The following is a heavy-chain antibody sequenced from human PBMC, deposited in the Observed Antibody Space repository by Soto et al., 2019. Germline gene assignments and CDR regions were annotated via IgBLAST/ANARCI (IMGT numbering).Heavy chain of an antibody. CDR3: ARPKGSYSSGYYYFDY. CDR2: IIPLFGTA. Sequence: SVKVSCKTSGGTFSTYAIYWVRQAPGQGLEWMGAIIPLFGTADHAQKFQGRVTITADESTSTAYMELSSLRSEDTAVYYCARPKGSYSSGYYYFDYWGQGTLVTVSS. V-gene: IGHV1-69*13. J-gene: IGHJ4*02. D-gene: IGHD6-19*01. CDR1: GGTFSTYA.